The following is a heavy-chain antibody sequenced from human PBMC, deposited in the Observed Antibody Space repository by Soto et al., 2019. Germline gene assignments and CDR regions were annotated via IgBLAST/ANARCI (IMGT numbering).Heavy chain of an antibody. CDR1: GGTFSSYT. V-gene: IGHV1-69*02. CDR2: IIAILGIA. J-gene: IGHJ5*02. Sequence: QVQLVQSGAEVKKPGSSVKVSCKASGGTFSSYTISWVRQAPGQGLEWMGRIIAILGIANYAQKFQGRVTITADKSTSTAYLELSSLRSEDTAVYYCARAPSTVAGTEGYPWGHATLVTVSS. D-gene: IGHD6-19*01. CDR3: ARAPSTVAGTEGYP.